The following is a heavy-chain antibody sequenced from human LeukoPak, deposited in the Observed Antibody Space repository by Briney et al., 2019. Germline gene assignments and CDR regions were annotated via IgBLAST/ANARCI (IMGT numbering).Heavy chain of an antibody. CDR2: ISWNSGSI. D-gene: IGHD1-26*01. CDR3: ARGSYSRDY. J-gene: IGHJ4*02. CDR1: GFTFDDYA. Sequence: GGSLRLSCAASGFTFDDYAMHWVRQAPGKGLEWVSGISWNSGSIGYADSVKGRFTISRDNAKNSLYLQMNSLRAEDAALYYCARGSYSRDYWGQGTLVTVSS. V-gene: IGHV3-9*01.